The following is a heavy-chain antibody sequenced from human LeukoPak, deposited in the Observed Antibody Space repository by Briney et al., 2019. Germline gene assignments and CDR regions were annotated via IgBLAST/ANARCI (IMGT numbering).Heavy chain of an antibody. V-gene: IGHV4-30-2*01. Sequence: PSQTLSLTCAVSGGSISSGAYSWSWIRQPPGKGLEWIGYIYHSGSTYYNPSLNSRVTMSLDRSKNQFSLKVSSVTAADTAVYYCARGGTGTTPTDYWGQGTLVTVSS. CDR2: IYHSGST. CDR3: ARGGTGTTPTDY. CDR1: GGSISSGAYS. D-gene: IGHD1-7*01. J-gene: IGHJ4*02.